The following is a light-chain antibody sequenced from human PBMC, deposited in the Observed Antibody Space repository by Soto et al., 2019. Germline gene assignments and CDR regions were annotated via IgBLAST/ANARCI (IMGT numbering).Light chain of an antibody. CDR1: QRVNDNY. V-gene: IGKV3-20*01. Sequence: EIVFTQSPGTLSLSSGERANLSCRASQRVNDNYLAWYQQKPGQTPRLLIYGASSRAAGIPDRFSGSGSGPDFTFTISRLGPEDVAVYFCQQYGSSPWTFGQGTKVDIK. CDR2: GAS. CDR3: QQYGSSPWT. J-gene: IGKJ1*01.